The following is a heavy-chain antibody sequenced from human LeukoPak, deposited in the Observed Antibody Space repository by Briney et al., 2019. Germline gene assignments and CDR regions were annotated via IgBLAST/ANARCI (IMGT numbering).Heavy chain of an antibody. CDR3: ARDSNGIAVAFDY. V-gene: IGHV4-39*02. Sequence: SETLSLTCTVSGGSISSSSYYWGWIRQPPGKGLEWIGSIYYSGSTYYNPSLKSRVTISVDTSKNQFSLKLSSVTAADTAVYYCARDSNGIAVAFDYWGQGTLVTVSS. J-gene: IGHJ4*02. CDR1: GGSISSSSYY. CDR2: IYYSGST. D-gene: IGHD6-19*01.